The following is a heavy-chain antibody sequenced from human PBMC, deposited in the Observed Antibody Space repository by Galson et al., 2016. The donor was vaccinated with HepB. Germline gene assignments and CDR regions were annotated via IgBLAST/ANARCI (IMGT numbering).Heavy chain of an antibody. CDR1: GFTFSSYA. CDR2: IGDRSGGT. J-gene: IGHJ5*01. Sequence: SLRLSCAASGFTFSSYAMSWVRQAPGKGLEWVSAIGDRSGGTYYADSVKGRFTISRDNSKNSFYLQMNSLRAEDTAVYYCAKDYGISRANWFDSWGQGTLVTVSS. V-gene: IGHV3-23*01. D-gene: IGHD2/OR15-2a*01. CDR3: AKDYGISRANWFDS.